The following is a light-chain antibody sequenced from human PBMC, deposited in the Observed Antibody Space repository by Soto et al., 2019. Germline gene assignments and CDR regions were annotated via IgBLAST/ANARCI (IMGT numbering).Light chain of an antibody. J-gene: IGKJ5*01. CDR3: QQRIT. Sequence: EIVLTQSPATLSLSPGERATLSCRASQSVSSYLAWYQQKPGQAPRLLIYDASNRATGIPARFSGSGSGTDFSLTISCLEPEDFAVYYCQQRITFGQGTLLEIK. CDR2: DAS. V-gene: IGKV3-11*01. CDR1: QSVSSY.